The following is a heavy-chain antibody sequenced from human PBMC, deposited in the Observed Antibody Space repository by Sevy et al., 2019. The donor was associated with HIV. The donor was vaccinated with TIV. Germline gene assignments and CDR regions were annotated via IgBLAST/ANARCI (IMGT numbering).Heavy chain of an antibody. V-gene: IGHV4-61*01. CDR2: MFYTGST. Sequence: SETLSLTCTVSGGSVTSDSYYWTWIRQPPGKGLECLGYMFYTGSTNYNPSLMSRVTISVNTSKNQLSLKLSSVTAADTAVYYCARMGGLTDYGMDVWGQGTTVTVSS. D-gene: IGHD1-26*01. CDR3: ARMGGLTDYGMDV. CDR1: GGSVTSDSYY. J-gene: IGHJ6*02.